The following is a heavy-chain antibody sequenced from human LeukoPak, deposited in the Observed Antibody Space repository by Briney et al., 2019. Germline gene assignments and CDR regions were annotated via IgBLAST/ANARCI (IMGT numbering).Heavy chain of an antibody. Sequence: SETLSLTCAVYGGSFSGYYWSWIRQPPGKGLEWIGEINHSGSTNYNPSLKSRVTISVDTSKNQFSLKLSSVPAADTAVYYCARGSGRRKPSYYYYYMDVWGKGTTVTVSS. CDR1: GGSFSGYY. J-gene: IGHJ6*03. V-gene: IGHV4-34*01. CDR3: ARGSGRRKPSYYYYYMDV. CDR2: INHSGST.